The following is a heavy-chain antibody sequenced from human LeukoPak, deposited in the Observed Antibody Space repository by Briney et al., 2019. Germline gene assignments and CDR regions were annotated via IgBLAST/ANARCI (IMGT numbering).Heavy chain of an antibody. V-gene: IGHV3-23*01. Sequence: GGSLRLSCAASGFTFSDYYMSWVRQAPGKGLEWVSAISGSGSSTYYADSVKGRFTISRDNSRNTLYLQMNSLRAEDTAVYHCAKPHYGSGYNSWGQGTLVTVSS. CDR1: GFTFSDYY. CDR3: AKPHYGSGYNS. D-gene: IGHD3-3*02. J-gene: IGHJ4*02. CDR2: ISGSGSST.